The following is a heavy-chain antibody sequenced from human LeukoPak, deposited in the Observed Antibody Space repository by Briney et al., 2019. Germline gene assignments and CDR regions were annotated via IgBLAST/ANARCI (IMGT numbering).Heavy chain of an antibody. CDR3: ARDPDTAMADY. CDR1: GGTFSSYA. D-gene: IGHD5-18*01. J-gene: IGHJ4*02. V-gene: IGHV1-69*04. CDR2: IIPIFGIA. Sequence: SVKVSCKASGGTFSSYAISWVRQAPGQGLEWMGRIIPIFGIANYAQKFQGRVTITADKSTSTAYMELSSLRSEDTAVYYCARDPDTAMADYWGQGTLVTVSS.